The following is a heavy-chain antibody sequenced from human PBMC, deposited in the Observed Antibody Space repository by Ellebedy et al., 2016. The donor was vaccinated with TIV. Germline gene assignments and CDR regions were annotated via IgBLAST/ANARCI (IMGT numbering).Heavy chain of an antibody. CDR1: GYIFTSDY. V-gene: IGHV1-46*01. J-gene: IGHJ4*02. CDR2: SNPSGTST. CDR3: ARESQDSSYDSTGYDY. D-gene: IGHD3-22*01. Sequence: AASVKVSCKASGYIFTSDYIHWVRQAPGQGLEWMEISNPSGTSTRYAQKFQGRVTMTRDKSTSTVYMELRSLRSEDTDVYYCARESQDSSYDSTGYDYWGQGTLVTVSS.